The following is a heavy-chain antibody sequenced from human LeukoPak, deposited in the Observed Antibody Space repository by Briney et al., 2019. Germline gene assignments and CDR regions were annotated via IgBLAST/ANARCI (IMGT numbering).Heavy chain of an antibody. V-gene: IGHV4-34*01. CDR3: ARGDFWSGYSGYYFDY. CDR2: INHSGST. J-gene: IGHJ4*02. CDR1: GGSFSGYY. Sequence: PSETLSLTCAVYGGSFSGYYWSWIRQPPGKGLEWIGEINHSGSTNYNPSLKSRVTISVDTSKNQFSLRLSSVTAADTAVYYCARGDFWSGYSGYYFDYWGQGTLVTVSS. D-gene: IGHD3-3*01.